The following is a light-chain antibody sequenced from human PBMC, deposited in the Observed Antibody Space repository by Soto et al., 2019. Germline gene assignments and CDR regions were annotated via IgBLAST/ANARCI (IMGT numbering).Light chain of an antibody. Sequence: EIGLTQSPGTLSLSPGERATLSCRASQSVTSSYLAWYQQKPGQAPRLLIYGASSRATGIPDRFSGSGSGTHFTLTINRLEPEDFAVYYCEQYDKSITFGGGTKVEIK. CDR1: QSVTSSY. J-gene: IGKJ4*01. CDR2: GAS. V-gene: IGKV3-20*01. CDR3: EQYDKSIT.